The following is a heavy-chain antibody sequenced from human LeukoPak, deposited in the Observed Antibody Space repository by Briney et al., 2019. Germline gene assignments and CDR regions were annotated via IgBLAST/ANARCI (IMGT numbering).Heavy chain of an antibody. CDR3: ARDPTTVTKGLDI. Sequence: SETLSLTCTVSGGSISSSSHYWSWIRQPPGKGLEWIGYISYIGSTNYNPSLKSRVTISVDTSKNQFSLKLSSVTAADTAVYYCARDPTTVTKGLDIWGKGTMVTVSS. CDR2: ISYIGST. D-gene: IGHD4-17*01. V-gene: IGHV4-61*01. J-gene: IGHJ3*02. CDR1: GGSISSSSHY.